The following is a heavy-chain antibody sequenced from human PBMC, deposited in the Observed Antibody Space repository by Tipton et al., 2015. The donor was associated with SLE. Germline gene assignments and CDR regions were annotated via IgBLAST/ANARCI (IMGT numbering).Heavy chain of an antibody. V-gene: IGHV4-39*07. CDR3: ARPPGTYPTGDY. CDR2: INHSGST. Sequence: TLSLTCTVSGGSISSGTYFWSWIRQPPGKGLEWIGEINHSGSTNYNPSLKSRVTISVDTSKNQFSLKLTSVTAADTAVYYCARPPGTYPTGDYWGQGTLVTVSS. CDR1: GGSISSGTYF. D-gene: IGHD3-10*01. J-gene: IGHJ4*02.